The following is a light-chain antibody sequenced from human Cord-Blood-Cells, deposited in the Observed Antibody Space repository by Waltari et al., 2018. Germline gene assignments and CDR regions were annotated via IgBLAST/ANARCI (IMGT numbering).Light chain of an antibody. CDR2: GNS. CDR3: QSYDSSLSGSYV. V-gene: IGLV1-40*01. CDR1: SPNIGAGYD. Sequence: QSVLTQPPSMSGAPGQRVTISSTRSSPNIGAGYDVHWYQQLPGTAPKRLIYGNSNRPSGVPDRFSGSKSGTSASLAITGLQAEDEADYYCQSYDSSLSGSYVFGTGTKVTVL. J-gene: IGLJ1*01.